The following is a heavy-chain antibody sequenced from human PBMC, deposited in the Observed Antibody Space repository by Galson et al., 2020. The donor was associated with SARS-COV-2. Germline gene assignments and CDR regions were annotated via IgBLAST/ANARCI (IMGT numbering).Heavy chain of an antibody. CDR1: GYSFTSYW. CDR2: IYPGDSDT. CDR3: ARSRLTYYYDSSGYSPFDY. D-gene: IGHD3-22*01. Sequence: GESLKISCKGSGYSFTSYWIGWVRQMPGKGLEWMGIIYPGDSDTRYSPSFQGQVTISADKSISTAYLQWSSLKASDTAMYYCARSRLTYYYDSSGYSPFDYWGQGTLVTVSS. J-gene: IGHJ4*02. V-gene: IGHV5-51*01.